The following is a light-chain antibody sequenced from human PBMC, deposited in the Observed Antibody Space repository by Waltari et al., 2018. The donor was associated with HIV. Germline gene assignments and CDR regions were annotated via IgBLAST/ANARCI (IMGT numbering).Light chain of an antibody. Sequence: EIVMTQSPVTLSVSPGERATLSCRASQSVTNNLAWYQQKPGQTPRLLIYGASTRATGIPARFSGSGSGTEFTLTISSLQSEDFGVYYCQQYNNWPPLTFGGGTKVEIK. CDR3: QQYNNWPPLT. CDR2: GAS. J-gene: IGKJ4*01. CDR1: QSVTNN. V-gene: IGKV3-15*01.